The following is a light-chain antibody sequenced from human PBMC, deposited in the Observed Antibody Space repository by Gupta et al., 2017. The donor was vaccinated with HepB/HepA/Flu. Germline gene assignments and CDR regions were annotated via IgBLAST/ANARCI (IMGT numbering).Light chain of an antibody. V-gene: IGKV3-20*01. CDR3: QQYSSSPWT. CDR2: SAS. Sequence: IVSSQPPGTLSLSPGERPTLSCRVSQIVSSSYLAWYQQKPGQAPKLLIYSASSRATGVPSRFSGSGSGTEFTLTISRLEPDEFAVYYCQQYSSSPWTFGQGTKVEIK. J-gene: IGKJ1*01. CDR1: QIVSSSY.